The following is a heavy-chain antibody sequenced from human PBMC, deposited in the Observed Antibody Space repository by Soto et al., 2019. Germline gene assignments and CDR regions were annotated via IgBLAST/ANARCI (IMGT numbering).Heavy chain of an antibody. J-gene: IGHJ4*02. V-gene: IGHV4-34*01. D-gene: IGHD2-8*02. CDR1: GGSFSGYY. CDR3: ARDKITGLFDY. Sequence: SETLSLTCAVYGGSFSGYYWTWVRQPPGTGLERIGEINHSGSTNYNPSLKSRVTISVDTSKNQFSLKLTSVTAADTAVYYCARDKITGLFDYWGQGTLVTVSS. CDR2: INHSGST.